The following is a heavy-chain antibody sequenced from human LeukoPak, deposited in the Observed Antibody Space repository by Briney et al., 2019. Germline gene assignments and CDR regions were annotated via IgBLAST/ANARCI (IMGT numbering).Heavy chain of an antibody. D-gene: IGHD3-3*01. CDR3: ARQITIFEYMDV. V-gene: IGHV4-59*01. CDR1: GGSISSYY. Sequence: SETLSLTCTVSGGSISSYYWSWIRQPPGKGLEWIGYIYYSGSTNYNPSLTSRVTISIDTSKNQFSLKLSSVTATDTAVYYCARQITIFEYMDVWSKGSTVTVSS. J-gene: IGHJ6*03. CDR2: IYYSGST.